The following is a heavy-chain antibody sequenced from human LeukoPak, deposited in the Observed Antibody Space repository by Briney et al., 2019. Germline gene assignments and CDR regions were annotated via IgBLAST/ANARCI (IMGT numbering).Heavy chain of an antibody. V-gene: IGHV3-30*02. Sequence: GGSLRLSCAASGFTFSSYGMHWVRQAPGKGLEWVAFIRYDGSNKYYADSVKGRFTISRDNSKNTLYLQMNSLRAEDTAVYYCAKDGDIVVVPAAMEDYYYYYYMDVWGKGTTVTVS. J-gene: IGHJ6*03. D-gene: IGHD2-2*01. CDR1: GFTFSSYG. CDR3: AKDGDIVVVPAAMEDYYYYYYMDV. CDR2: IRYDGSNK.